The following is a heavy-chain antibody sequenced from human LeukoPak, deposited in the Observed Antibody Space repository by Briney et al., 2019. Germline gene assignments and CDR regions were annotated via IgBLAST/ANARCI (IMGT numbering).Heavy chain of an antibody. CDR3: AKEAYYDILTGYLIRGPFDY. CDR2: ISGSGGST. CDR1: GISFSGNW. Sequence: GGSLRLSCAASGISFSGNWMGWVRQAPGKGLEWVSAISGSGGSTYYADSVKGRFTISRDNSKNTLYLQMNSLRAEDTAVYYCAKEAYYDILTGYLIRGPFDYWGQGTLVTVSS. D-gene: IGHD3-9*01. J-gene: IGHJ4*02. V-gene: IGHV3-23*01.